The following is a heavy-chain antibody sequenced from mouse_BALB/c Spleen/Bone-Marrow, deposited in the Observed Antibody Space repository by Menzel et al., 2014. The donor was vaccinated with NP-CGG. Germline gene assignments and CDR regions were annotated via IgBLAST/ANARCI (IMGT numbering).Heavy chain of an antibody. D-gene: IGHD2-2*01. J-gene: IGHJ2*01. CDR1: GYAFTNYL. CDR3: ARGGHGSY. V-gene: IGHV1-54*03. Sequence: VQPQQSGAELVRPGTSVKVSCKASGYAFTNYLIEWVKQRPGQGLEWIGVINPGSGGTNYNEKFKGKATLTADNSSNTAYMHLSSLTSDDSAVYFCARGGHGSYWGQGTTLTVSS. CDR2: INPGSGGT.